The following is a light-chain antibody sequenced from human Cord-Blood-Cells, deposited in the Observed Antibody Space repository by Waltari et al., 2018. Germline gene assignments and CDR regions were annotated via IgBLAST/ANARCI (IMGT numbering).Light chain of an antibody. CDR1: QCISSY. CDR2: AAS. Sequence: IQITQFPSSLSASVGDRVTITCRARQCISSYLNWYQHKPGKAPKLLIYAASSLQSGVPSRFSCSVSETDVTLTSSSLQTEEFATYFCQQSYSTPLTCGQGTKGETK. V-gene: IGKV1-39*01. CDR3: QQSYSTPLT. J-gene: IGKJ1*01.